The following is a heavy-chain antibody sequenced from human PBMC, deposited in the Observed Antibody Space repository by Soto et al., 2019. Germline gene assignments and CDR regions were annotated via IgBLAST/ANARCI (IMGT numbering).Heavy chain of an antibody. CDR2: IYYSGST. CDR1: GDSISSRSYY. D-gene: IGHD2-21*02. V-gene: IGHV4-39*01. J-gene: IGHJ4*02. Sequence: SETLSLTCTATGDSISSRSYYWGWIRQPPGKGLEWIGSIYYSGSTYNNPSLRSRVSMSIDTSKDQFSLKLKSVTAANTALYFCARQRTSVVTQAYFDVWGPVSLVTVAS. CDR3: ARQRTSVVTQAYFDV.